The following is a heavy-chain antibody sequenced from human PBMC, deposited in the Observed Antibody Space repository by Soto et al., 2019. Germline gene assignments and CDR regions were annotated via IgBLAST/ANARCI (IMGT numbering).Heavy chain of an antibody. D-gene: IGHD3-16*01. Sequence: EVQLLESGGGLVQPGGSLRLSGTASGFTFSSYAMSWVRQAPGKGLEWVSAISGSGGSTYYADSVKGRFTISRDNAKNSLYLQINSRRAEDQAVYYWAVPLRNWGQATLVTVSS. CDR3: AVPLRN. CDR2: ISGSGGST. J-gene: IGHJ4*02. V-gene: IGHV3-23*01. CDR1: GFTFSSYA.